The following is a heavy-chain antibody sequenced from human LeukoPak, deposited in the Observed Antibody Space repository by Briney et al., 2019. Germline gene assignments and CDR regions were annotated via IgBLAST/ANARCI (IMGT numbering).Heavy chain of an antibody. CDR3: ARRTRIADAFDI. J-gene: IGHJ3*02. V-gene: IGHV4-59*01. CDR2: IYYSGST. CDR1: GGSISSYY. Sequence: SETLSLTCTVSGGSISSYYWSWIRQPPGKGLEWIGYIYYSGSTNYNPSLKSRVTISVDTSENQFSLKLSSVTAADTAVYYCARRTRIADAFDIWGQGTMVTVSS. D-gene: IGHD2/OR15-2a*01.